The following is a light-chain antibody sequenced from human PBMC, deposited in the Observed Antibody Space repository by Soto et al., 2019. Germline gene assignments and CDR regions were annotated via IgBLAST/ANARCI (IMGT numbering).Light chain of an antibody. Sequence: EIVLTQSPATLSLSPGERATLSCRASQSVSSYLAWYQQKPGQAPRLLIYGASTRATGIPARFSGSGSGTEFTLTISSLQPEDVATYYCQKYNSAVDTFGGGTKVDIK. V-gene: IGKV3-15*01. CDR1: QSVSSY. CDR3: QKYNSAVDT. CDR2: GAS. J-gene: IGKJ4*01.